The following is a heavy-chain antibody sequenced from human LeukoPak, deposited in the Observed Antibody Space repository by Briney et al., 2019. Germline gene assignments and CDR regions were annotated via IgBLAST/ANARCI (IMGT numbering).Heavy chain of an antibody. CDR1: GGSISSTSYF. J-gene: IGHJ6*03. V-gene: IGHV4-61*01. CDR3: ARDGRGGVKPYYYYYYMDV. D-gene: IGHD3-16*01. CDR2: IYYSGST. Sequence: SETLSLTCSVSGGSISSTSYFWSWIRQPPGKGLEWIGYIYYSGSTNYNPSLKSRVTISVDTSKNQFSLKLSSVTAADTAVYYCARDGRGGVKPYYYYYYMDVWGKGTTVTISS.